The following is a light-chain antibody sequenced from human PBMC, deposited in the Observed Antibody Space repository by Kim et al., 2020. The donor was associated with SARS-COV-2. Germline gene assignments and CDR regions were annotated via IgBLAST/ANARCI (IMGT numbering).Light chain of an antibody. Sequence: VSVAMGQTVTITCQGDSLRSYYASWYQQKPGQAPLLVFYGKNSRPSGIPDRFSGSSSGNRASLTTTGAQAEDEADYYCNSRDTSGFGGGTQLTVL. V-gene: IGLV3-19*01. CDR3: NSRDTSG. CDR2: GKN. J-gene: IGLJ3*02. CDR1: SLRSYY.